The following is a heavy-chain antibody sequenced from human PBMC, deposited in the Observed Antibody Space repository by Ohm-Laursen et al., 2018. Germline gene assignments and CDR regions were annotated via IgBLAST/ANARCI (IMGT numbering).Heavy chain of an antibody. CDR2: INSDDSRT. V-gene: IGHV3-74*01. CDR3: ARTPYSSGWYGWFDP. CDR1: GFTFSSYW. J-gene: IGHJ5*02. Sequence: SLRLSCTASGFTFSSYWMHWVRQAPGKGLVWVSRINSDDSRTDYADSVKGRFTISRDNAKNSLYLQMNSLRAEDTAVYYCARTPYSSGWYGWFDPWGQGTLVTVSS. D-gene: IGHD6-19*01.